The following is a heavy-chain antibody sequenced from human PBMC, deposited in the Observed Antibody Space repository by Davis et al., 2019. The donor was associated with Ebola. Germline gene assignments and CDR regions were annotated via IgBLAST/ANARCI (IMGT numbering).Heavy chain of an antibody. CDR1: GFTFSSYS. V-gene: IGHV3-30-3*01. CDR3: ARGLRNYDFGMDV. CDR2: ISSDGSNK. Sequence: PGGSLRLSCAASGFTFSSYSVHWVRQAPGKGLEWVAVISSDGSNKFYADSVKGRFTISRENSKNTLSLQMNSLRAEDTAVYYCARGLRNYDFGMDVWGQGTTVTVSS. J-gene: IGHJ6*02. D-gene: IGHD3-10*01.